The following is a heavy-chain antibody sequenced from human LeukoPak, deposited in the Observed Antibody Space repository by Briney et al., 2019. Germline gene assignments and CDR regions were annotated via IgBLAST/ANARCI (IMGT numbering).Heavy chain of an antibody. CDR1: GGSIGMTSYY. J-gene: IGHJ4*02. CDR3: VRHPYYSDSSGYYYYFDP. Sequence: PSETLSLTCTVSGGSIGMTSYYWGWIRQPPGKGLEWIGSISYSGTTYYNPSLKSRVTMSVDTSKNQFSLKLSSVTAADTAVFYCVRHPYYSDSSGYYYYFDPWGQGTLVTVSS. D-gene: IGHD3-22*01. CDR2: ISYSGTT. V-gene: IGHV4-39*01.